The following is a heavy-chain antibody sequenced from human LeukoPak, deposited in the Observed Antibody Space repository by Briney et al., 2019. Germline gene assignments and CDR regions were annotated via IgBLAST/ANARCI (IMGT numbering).Heavy chain of an antibody. CDR1: GFTFSNYE. CDR3: ARGVSTTYYYYYYMDV. D-gene: IGHD1-7*01. Sequence: GGSLRLSCAASGFTFSNYEMHWVRQAPGKGLEWVSYISGSGSDIYYADSVKGRFTISRDNAKNSLYLQMNSLRAEDTAVYYCARGVSTTYYYYYYMDVWGKGTTVTVSS. J-gene: IGHJ6*03. CDR2: ISGSGSDI. V-gene: IGHV3-48*03.